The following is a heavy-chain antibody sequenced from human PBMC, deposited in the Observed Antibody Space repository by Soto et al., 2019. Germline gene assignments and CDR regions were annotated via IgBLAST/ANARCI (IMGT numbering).Heavy chain of an antibody. V-gene: IGHV1-8*02. CDR3: ARHVDIVATIDY. Sequence: ASVQVSCKASGYTFTSYDINWVRQATGQGLEWMGWMNPNSGNTGYAQKFQGRVTMTRNTSISTAYMELSSLRSEDTAVYYCARHVDIVATIDYWGQGTLVTVSS. CDR2: MNPNSGNT. J-gene: IGHJ4*02. D-gene: IGHD5-12*01. CDR1: GYTFTSYD.